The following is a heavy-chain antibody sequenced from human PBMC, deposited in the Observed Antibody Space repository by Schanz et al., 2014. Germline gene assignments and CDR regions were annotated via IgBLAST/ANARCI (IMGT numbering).Heavy chain of an antibody. CDR1: GFTFSSYA. V-gene: IGHV3-23*01. Sequence: VQLLQFGGGVVQPGRSLRLSCAASGFTFSSYAMSWVRQAPGKGLEWVSALSGSGGSTYYADSVKGRFTISRDNSKNTLYLQMNSLRAEDTALYYCARDSGPYYDKSMDVWGQGTTVAVSS. CDR2: LSGSGGST. CDR3: ARDSGPYYDKSMDV. D-gene: IGHD3-9*01. J-gene: IGHJ6*02.